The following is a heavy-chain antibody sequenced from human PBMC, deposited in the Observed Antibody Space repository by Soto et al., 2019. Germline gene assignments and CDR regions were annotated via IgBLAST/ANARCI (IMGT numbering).Heavy chain of an antibody. V-gene: IGHV3-13*05. Sequence: EVQLVESGGGLVQPGGSLRLSCEASGFTFRNYDMHWVRQGTGKGLEWVSGISAAGDPDYADSVEGRFTISRENAQNSFFLQMNSLRVGDTAVYYCARTDRDCYGLDVWGQGTTVIVCS. CDR3: ARTDRDCYGLDV. J-gene: IGHJ6*02. CDR2: ISAAGDP. CDR1: GFTFRNYD.